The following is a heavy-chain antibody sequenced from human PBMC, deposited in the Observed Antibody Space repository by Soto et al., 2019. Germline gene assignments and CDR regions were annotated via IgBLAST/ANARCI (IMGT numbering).Heavy chain of an antibody. Sequence: QVQLVESGGGVVQPGRSLRLSCAASGFTFSSYSMHWFRQAPGKGLEWVAVMSYDGTNKYYADSVKGRFTISRDNSKNTLYLQVNSLRAEDTAVYYCKKTASSWNTFNERFDYWGQGTLVTVSS. CDR1: GFTFSSYS. CDR3: KKTASSWNTFNERFDY. J-gene: IGHJ4*02. D-gene: IGHD2-2*01. CDR2: MSYDGTNK. V-gene: IGHV3-30-3*02.